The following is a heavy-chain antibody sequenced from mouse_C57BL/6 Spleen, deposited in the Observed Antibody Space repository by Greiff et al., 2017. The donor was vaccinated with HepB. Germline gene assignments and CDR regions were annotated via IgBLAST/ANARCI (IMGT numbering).Heavy chain of an antibody. J-gene: IGHJ4*01. CDR1: GFTFSSYT. Sequence: EVQLVESGGGLVKPGGSLKLSCAASGFTFSSYTMSWVRQTPEKRLEWVATISGGGGNTYYPDSVKGRFTISRDNAKNTLYLQMSSLRSEDTALYYCARHGRGYAMDYWGQGTSVTVSS. CDR2: ISGGGGNT. CDR3: ARHGRGYAMDY. V-gene: IGHV5-9*01. D-gene: IGHD4-1*01.